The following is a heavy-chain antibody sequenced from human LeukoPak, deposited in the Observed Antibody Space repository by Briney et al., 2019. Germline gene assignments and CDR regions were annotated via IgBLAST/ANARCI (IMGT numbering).Heavy chain of an antibody. V-gene: IGHV4-59*12. Sequence: SETLSLTCTVYGGSISSYYWSWIRQPPGKGLEWIGYIYYSGSNYYNPSLKSRVTISVDTSKNQFSLKLSAVTAADTAVYYCARESVDTANWFDPWGQETLVTVSS. J-gene: IGHJ5*02. CDR2: IYYSGSN. CDR1: GGSISSYY. CDR3: ARESVDTANWFDP. D-gene: IGHD5-18*01.